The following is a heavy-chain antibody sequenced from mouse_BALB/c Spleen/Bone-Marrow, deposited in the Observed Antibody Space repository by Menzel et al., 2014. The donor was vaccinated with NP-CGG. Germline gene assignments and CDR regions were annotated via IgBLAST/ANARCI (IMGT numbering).Heavy chain of an antibody. Sequence: VKLVESGAELVKPGASVKLSCKASGYTFTRYWMHWVKQRPGQGLEWIGEINPSNGRTNYNEKFKSKATLTVDKSSNTAYMQLSSLTSEDSAVYYCARWLLQYFDVWGAGTTVTVSS. V-gene: IGHV1S81*02. CDR3: ARWLLQYFDV. J-gene: IGHJ1*01. CDR1: GYTFTRYW. CDR2: INPSNGRT. D-gene: IGHD2-3*01.